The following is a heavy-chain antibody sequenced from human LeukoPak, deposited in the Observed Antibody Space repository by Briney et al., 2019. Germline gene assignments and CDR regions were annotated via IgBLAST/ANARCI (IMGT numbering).Heavy chain of an antibody. CDR3: ARVAGTAMVVDY. J-gene: IGHJ4*02. CDR2: ISSSSSYI. Sequence: GGSLRLSCAASGFTFSSYSMNWVRQAPGKGLEWVSSISSSSSYIYYADSVKGRFTISRDNAKNSLYLQMNSLRAEDTAVYYCARVAGTAMVVDYWGQGTLVTVSS. V-gene: IGHV3-21*01. CDR1: GFTFSSYS. D-gene: IGHD5-18*01.